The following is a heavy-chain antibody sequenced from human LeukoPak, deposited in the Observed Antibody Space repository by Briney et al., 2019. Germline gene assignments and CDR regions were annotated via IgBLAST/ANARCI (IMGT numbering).Heavy chain of an antibody. V-gene: IGHV4-39*01. CDR3: ARHVIAARPFDY. CDR2: IYYSGST. J-gene: IGHJ4*02. D-gene: IGHD6-6*01. CDR1: GGSIGSSSYY. Sequence: SETLSLTCTVSGGSIGSSSYYWGWIRQPPGKGLEWIGTIYYSGSTYYNPSLKSRVTISVDTSKNQFSLKLSSVTAADTALYYCARHVIAARPFDYWGQGTLVTVSS.